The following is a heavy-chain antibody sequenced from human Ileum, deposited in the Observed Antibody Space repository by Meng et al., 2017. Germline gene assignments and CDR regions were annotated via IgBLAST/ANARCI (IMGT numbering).Heavy chain of an antibody. Sequence: QVQLVESGGGVVQPGGSLRLSCAASGFTFSSYGMHWVRQAPGKGLEWVALMSFDGSKILYGDSVKGRFTISRDNSKNTLYLQMNSLRAEDTAVYYCAFGVCGSNCYYLESWGQGTLVTVSS. CDR3: AFGVCGSNCYYLES. CDR2: MSFDGSKI. CDR1: GFTFSSYG. V-gene: IGHV3-30*03. D-gene: IGHD3-22*01. J-gene: IGHJ4*02.